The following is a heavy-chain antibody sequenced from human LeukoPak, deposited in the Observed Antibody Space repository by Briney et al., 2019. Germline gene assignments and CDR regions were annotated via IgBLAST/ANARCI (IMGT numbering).Heavy chain of an antibody. Sequence: ASVKVSCKASGYTFTSYGISWVRQAPGQGLEWMGWISAYNGNTNYAQKLQGRVTMTTDTSTSTAYMELRSLRSDDTAVYYCARAFLNYDILTGYYPTHYFDYRAREPWSPSPQ. V-gene: IGHV1-18*01. D-gene: IGHD3-9*01. CDR1: GYTFTSYG. CDR3: ARAFLNYDILTGYYPTHYFDY. CDR2: ISAYNGNT. J-gene: IGHJ4*02.